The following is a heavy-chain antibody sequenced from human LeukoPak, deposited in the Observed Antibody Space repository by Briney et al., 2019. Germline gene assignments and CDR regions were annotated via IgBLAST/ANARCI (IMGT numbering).Heavy chain of an antibody. J-gene: IGHJ4*02. CDR1: GGSISSYY. Sequence: PAETLSLTCTVSGGSISSYYWSWIRQPPGKGLEWIGYICYSGSTKYNPSLASRVTISVDTSKNQFSLNLSSVTAADTAVYYCARGAAGTRDYWGQGTLVTVS. CDR2: ICYSGST. CDR3: ARGAAGTRDY. D-gene: IGHD6-13*01. V-gene: IGHV4-59*01.